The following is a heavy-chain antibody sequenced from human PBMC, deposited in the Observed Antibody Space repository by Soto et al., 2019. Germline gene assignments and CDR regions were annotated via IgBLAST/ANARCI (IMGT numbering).Heavy chain of an antibody. CDR1: GYTFTGYY. CDR3: ARDYGIAAAGKRYYYGMDV. D-gene: IGHD6-13*01. Sequence: QVQLVQSGAEVKKPGASVKVSCKASGYTFTGYYMHWVRQAPGQGLEWMGWINPNSGGTNYAQKFQGWVTMTRDTSISTAYMELSRLRSDDTAVYYCARDYGIAAAGKRYYYGMDVWGQGTTVTVSS. CDR2: INPNSGGT. J-gene: IGHJ6*02. V-gene: IGHV1-2*04.